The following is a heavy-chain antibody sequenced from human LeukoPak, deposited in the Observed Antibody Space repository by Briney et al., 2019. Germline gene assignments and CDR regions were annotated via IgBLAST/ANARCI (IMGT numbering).Heavy chain of an antibody. D-gene: IGHD3-22*01. CDR1: GFTFSSYS. J-gene: IGHJ4*02. Sequence: GGTLRLSCAASGFTFSSYSMNWVRQAPGKGLEWVSSISSSSSYIYYADSVKGRFTISRDNAKNSLYLQMNSLRAEDTAAYYCARDSTMIVVVNYWGQGTLVTVSS. CDR3: ARDSTMIVVVNY. V-gene: IGHV3-21*01. CDR2: ISSSSSYI.